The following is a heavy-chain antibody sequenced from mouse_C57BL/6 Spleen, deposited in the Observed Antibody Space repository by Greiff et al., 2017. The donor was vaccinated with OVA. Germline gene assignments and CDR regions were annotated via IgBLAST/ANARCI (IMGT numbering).Heavy chain of an antibody. CDR3: ATPYYGSSPFAY. CDR1: GYAFSSYW. CDR2: IYPGDGDT. Sequence: VQLQQSGAELVKPGASVKISCKASGYAFSSYWMNWVKQRPGKGLEWIGQIYPGDGDTNYNGKFTGKATLTADKSSSTAYMQLSSLTSEDSAVYVCATPYYGSSPFAYWGQGTLVTVSA. J-gene: IGHJ3*01. D-gene: IGHD1-1*01. V-gene: IGHV1-80*01.